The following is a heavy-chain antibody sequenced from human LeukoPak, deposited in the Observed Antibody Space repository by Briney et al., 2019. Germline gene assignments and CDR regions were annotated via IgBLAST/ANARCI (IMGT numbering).Heavy chain of an antibody. D-gene: IGHD3-10*01. J-gene: IGHJ4*02. CDR1: GGSISSYY. Sequence: SETLSLTCTVSGGSISSYYWSWIRQPPGKGLEWIGYIYYSGSTNYNPSLKSRVTMSVDTSKNLFSLKLTSVTAADTAVYYCAREAGSGTYYDFDYWGQGTLVTVSS. CDR2: IYYSGST. CDR3: AREAGSGTYYDFDY. V-gene: IGHV4-59*12.